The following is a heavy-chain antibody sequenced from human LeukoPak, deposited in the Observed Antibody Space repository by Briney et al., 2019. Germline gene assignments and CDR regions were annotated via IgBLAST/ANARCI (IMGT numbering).Heavy chain of an antibody. D-gene: IGHD1-26*01. V-gene: IGHV4-59*01. CDR3: ARGREWELPDY. CDR1: GGSISSYY. Sequence: PSETLSLTCTVSGGSISSYYWSWIRQPPGKGLEWIGYIYYSGSTNYNPSLTSRVTISVAPSKNQFSLKLSSVPAADTAVYYCARGREWELPDYWGQGTLVTVSS. J-gene: IGHJ4*02. CDR2: IYYSGST.